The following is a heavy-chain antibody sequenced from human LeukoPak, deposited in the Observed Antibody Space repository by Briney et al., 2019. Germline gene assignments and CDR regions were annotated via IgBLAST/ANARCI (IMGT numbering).Heavy chain of an antibody. CDR1: GYPFIDYY. Sequence: GASVKVSCKASGYPFIDYYLHWVRQAPGQGLEWMGCINPNTGDTNSAQNFQGRVIMTRDTSITTACMELSRLKSDDTALYYCASKGAGHCYDASCMGSFDLWGQGTTVAVSS. J-gene: IGHJ3*01. V-gene: IGHV1-2*02. CDR2: INPNTGDT. D-gene: IGHD2-15*01. CDR3: ASKGAGHCYDASCMGSFDL.